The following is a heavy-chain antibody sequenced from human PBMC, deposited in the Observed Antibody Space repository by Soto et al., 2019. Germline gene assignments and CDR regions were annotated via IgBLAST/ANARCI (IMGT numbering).Heavy chain of an antibody. V-gene: IGHV4-61*01. CDR3: ARGDHYDILTGYYKSLLYYYYGMDV. Sequence: SETLSLTCTVSCGSVSSGSYYWSWIRQPPGKGLEWIGYIYYSGSTNYNPSLKSRVTISVDTSKNQFSLKLSSVTAADTAVYYCARGDHYDILTGYYKSLLYYYYGMDVWGQGTTVTVS. D-gene: IGHD3-9*01. J-gene: IGHJ6*02. CDR1: CGSVSSGSYY. CDR2: IYYSGST.